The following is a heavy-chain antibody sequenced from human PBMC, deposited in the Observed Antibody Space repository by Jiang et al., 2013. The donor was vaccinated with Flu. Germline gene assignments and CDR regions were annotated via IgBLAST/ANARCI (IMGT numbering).Heavy chain of an antibody. D-gene: IGHD5-18*01. Sequence: GYSFTSYWIGWVRQMPGKGLEWMGIIYPGDSDTRYSPSFQGQVTISADKSISTAYLQWSSLKASDTAMYYCARGSVGIQLSNRDYYYYGMDVWGQGTTVTVSS. V-gene: IGHV5-51*01. CDR1: GYSFTSYW. J-gene: IGHJ6*02. CDR2: IYPGDSDT. CDR3: ARGSVGIQLSNRDYYYYGMDV.